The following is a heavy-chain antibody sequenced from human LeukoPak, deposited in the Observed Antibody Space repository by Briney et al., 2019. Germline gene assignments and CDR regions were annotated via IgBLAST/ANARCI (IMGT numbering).Heavy chain of an antibody. CDR1: GFSFSSYG. Sequence: GGSLRLSCAASGFSFSSYGMHWVRQAPGKGLEWVAVISNDGSNKYYADSVKGRFTISRDNSKNTLYLQMNSLRAEDTAVYYCARDPVAVAGEFDYWGQGTLVTVSS. V-gene: IGHV3-30*03. CDR2: ISNDGSNK. D-gene: IGHD6-19*01. J-gene: IGHJ4*02. CDR3: ARDPVAVAGEFDY.